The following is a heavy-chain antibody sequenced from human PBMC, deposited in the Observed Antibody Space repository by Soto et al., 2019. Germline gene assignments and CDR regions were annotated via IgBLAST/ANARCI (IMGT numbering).Heavy chain of an antibody. CDR3: ARGGDFWSGYQFYYFDY. V-gene: IGHV4-34*01. CDR2: INHSGST. CDR1: GGSFSGYY. J-gene: IGHJ4*02. Sequence: PSETLSLTCAVYGGSFSGYYWSWIRQPPGKGLEWIGEINHSGSTNYNPSLKSRVTISVDTSKNQFSLKLSSVTAADTAVYYCARGGDFWSGYQFYYFDYWGQGTLVTVSS. D-gene: IGHD3-3*01.